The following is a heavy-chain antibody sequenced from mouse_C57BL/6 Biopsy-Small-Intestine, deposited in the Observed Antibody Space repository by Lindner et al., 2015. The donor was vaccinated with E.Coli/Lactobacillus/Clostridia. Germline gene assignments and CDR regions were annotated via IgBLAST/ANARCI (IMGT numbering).Heavy chain of an antibody. CDR2: FYPGSGSI. V-gene: IGHV1-62-2*01. D-gene: IGHD2-1*01. Sequence: VQLQESGAELVKPGASVKLSCKASGYTFTEYTIHWVKQRSGQGLEWIGWFYPGSGSIKYNEKFKDKATLTADKSSHTVYMEVSSLTSEDSAVYYCTRGGYYDGPHDYAMDYWGQGTSVTVSS. J-gene: IGHJ4*01. CDR1: GYTFTEYT. CDR3: TRGGYYDGPHDYAMDY.